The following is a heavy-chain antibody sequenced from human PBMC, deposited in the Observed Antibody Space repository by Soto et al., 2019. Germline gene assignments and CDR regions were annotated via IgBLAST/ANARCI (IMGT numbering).Heavy chain of an antibody. D-gene: IGHD2-15*01. Sequence: GGSLRLSCAASGFTFSSYAMHWVRQAPGKGLEWVAVISYDGSNKYYADSVKGRFTISRDNSKNTLYLQMNSLRAEDTAVYYCARELYCSGGSCYRDYYYYGMDVWGQGTTVTVSS. CDR1: GFTFSSYA. V-gene: IGHV3-30-3*01. J-gene: IGHJ6*02. CDR2: ISYDGSNK. CDR3: ARELYCSGGSCYRDYYYYGMDV.